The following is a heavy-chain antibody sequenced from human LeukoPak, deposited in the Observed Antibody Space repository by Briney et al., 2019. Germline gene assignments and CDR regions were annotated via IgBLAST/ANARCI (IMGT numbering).Heavy chain of an antibody. D-gene: IGHD3-22*01. V-gene: IGHV6-1*01. J-gene: IGHJ3*02. CDR2: TYYRSKWYN. Sequence: SQTLSLTCAISGDSVSSNSAAWNWIRQSPSRGLEWLGRTYYRSKWYNDYAVSVKSRITINPDTSKNQFSLQLNSVTPEDTAVYYCARDYYDSSGYQEDDAFDIWGQGTMVAVSS. CDR1: GDSVSSNSAA. CDR3: ARDYYDSSGYQEDDAFDI.